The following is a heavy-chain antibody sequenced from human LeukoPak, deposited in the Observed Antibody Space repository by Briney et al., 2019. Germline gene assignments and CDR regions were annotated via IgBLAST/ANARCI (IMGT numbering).Heavy chain of an antibody. Sequence: GGSLRLSCTTSGFIFGSHGMHWVRQAPGKGLEWVAVISSDGSNKYYADSVKGRITVSRDNSKNTLSLQMNSLRPEDTAVYYCAKEKFDWGTMYYFDYWGQGTPVTVSS. CDR1: GFIFGSHG. CDR2: ISSDGSNK. CDR3: AKEKFDWGTMYYFDY. D-gene: IGHD3-9*01. V-gene: IGHV3-30*18. J-gene: IGHJ4*02.